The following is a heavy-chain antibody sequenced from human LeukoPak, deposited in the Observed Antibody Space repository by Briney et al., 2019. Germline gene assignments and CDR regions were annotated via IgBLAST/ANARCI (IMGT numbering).Heavy chain of an antibody. J-gene: IGHJ5*02. CDR2: IYWNDDN. D-gene: IGHD4-17*01. V-gene: IGHV2-5*01. CDR1: GFSLSTNGVG. CDR3: AHRLETAAYGDNLFDP. Sequence: SGPTLVKPPQTLTLTCTFSGFSLSTNGVGVGWIRQPPGKALEWLALIYWNDDNRYSPSLKSRLTITKDTSKNQVVLPMTNMDPVDTATYYCAHRLETAAYGDNLFDPWGQGTLVTVSS.